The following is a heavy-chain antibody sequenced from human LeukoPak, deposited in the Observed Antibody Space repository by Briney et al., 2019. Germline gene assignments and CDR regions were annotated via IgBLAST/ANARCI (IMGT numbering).Heavy chain of an antibody. Sequence: SETLSLTCTVSGYSISSGHYWGWIRQPPGKGLEWIGSMYHSGSTYYNPPLKSRVTISEDTSKNQFSLKLRSVTAADTAVYYCARADYSSTWSHDYYYMDVWGKGTTVTVSS. J-gene: IGHJ6*03. CDR1: GYSISSGHY. CDR2: MYHSGST. V-gene: IGHV4-38-2*02. CDR3: ARADYSSTWSHDYYYMDV. D-gene: IGHD6-13*01.